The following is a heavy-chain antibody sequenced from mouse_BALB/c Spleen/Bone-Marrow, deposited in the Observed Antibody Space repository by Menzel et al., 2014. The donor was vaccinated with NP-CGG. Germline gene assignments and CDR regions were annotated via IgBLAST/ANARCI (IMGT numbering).Heavy chain of an antibody. V-gene: IGHV1-26*01. CDR1: GYTFTDYY. CDR2: INPNNGDT. J-gene: IGHJ3*01. D-gene: IGHD3-1*01. Sequence: EVPLQQSGPELVKPGASVKMSCKASGYTFTDYYMKWVKQNHGKSLEWIGDINPNNGDTFYNQKFKAKATLTVDKSSSTAYLQVNSLTSEDSAVYYCARGTRATYYWGQGTLVTVSA. CDR3: ARGTRATYY.